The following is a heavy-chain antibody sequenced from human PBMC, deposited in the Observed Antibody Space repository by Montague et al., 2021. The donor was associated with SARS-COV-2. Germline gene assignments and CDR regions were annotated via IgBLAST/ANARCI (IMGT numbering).Heavy chain of an antibody. J-gene: IGHJ4*02. CDR2: IYHSGTT. D-gene: IGHD2-2*01. Sequence: SETLSLTCTVSGGSTRNYYWSWIRQPPGKGLEWIVHIYHSGTTNYNPSLKSRVTTSVDTSKNQFSLKLTSVIPADTAVYYCARLVPSGDIVVVPAGPFDYWGQGTMVTVS. CDR3: ARLVPSGDIVVVPAGPFDY. CDR1: GGSTRNYY. V-gene: IGHV4-59*08.